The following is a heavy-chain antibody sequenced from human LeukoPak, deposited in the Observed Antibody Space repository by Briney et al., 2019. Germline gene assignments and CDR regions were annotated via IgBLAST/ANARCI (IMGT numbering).Heavy chain of an antibody. Sequence: ASVKVSCKASGYSFTGFYIHWVRQAPGQGLEWTGWINPNSGGTNYAQKFQGRVTMTRDTSISTAYMELSRLTSDDTAVYYCARAPLEGFDYWGQGTLVTVSS. CDR1: GYSFTGFY. V-gene: IGHV1-2*02. CDR2: INPNSGGT. J-gene: IGHJ4*02. CDR3: ARAPLEGFDY.